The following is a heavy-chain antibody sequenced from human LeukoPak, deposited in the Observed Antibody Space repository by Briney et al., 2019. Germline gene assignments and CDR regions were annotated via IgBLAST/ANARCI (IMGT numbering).Heavy chain of an antibody. Sequence: GRSLRLSCAASGFTFSSYGMHWVRQAPGKGLEWVAVISYDGSNKYYADSVKGRFTISRDNSKNTLYLQMNSLRAEDTAVYYCARDVGYNSAGDYWGQGTLVTVSS. J-gene: IGHJ4*02. CDR1: GFTFSSYG. CDR3: ARDVGYNSAGDY. CDR2: ISYDGSNK. D-gene: IGHD5-24*01. V-gene: IGHV3-30*03.